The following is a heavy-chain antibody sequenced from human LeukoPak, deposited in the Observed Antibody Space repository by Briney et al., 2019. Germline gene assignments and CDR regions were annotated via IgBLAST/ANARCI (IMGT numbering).Heavy chain of an antibody. J-gene: IGHJ6*03. V-gene: IGHV4-34*01. CDR1: GGSFSGYY. CDR3: ARGTRESIAAHYYYYYMDV. CDR2: INHSGST. Sequence: SETLSLTCAVYGGSFSGYYWSWIRQPPGKGLEWIGEINHSGSTNYNPSLKSRVTISVDTSKNQFSLKLSYVTAADTAVYYCARGTRESIAAHYYYYYMDVWGKGTTVTVSS. D-gene: IGHD6-6*01.